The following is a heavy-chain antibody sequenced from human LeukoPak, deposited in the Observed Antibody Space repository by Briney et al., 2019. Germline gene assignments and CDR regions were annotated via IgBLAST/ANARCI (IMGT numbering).Heavy chain of an antibody. CDR2: IYYTGST. CDR3: ARETPYGSGSYPFDY. J-gene: IGHJ4*02. CDR1: GGSISSSSYY. D-gene: IGHD3-10*01. Sequence: SETLSLTCTVSGGSISSSSYYWTWIRQPPGKGLECIGYIYYTGSTNYNPSLKSRVTISVDTSKNQFSLRLSSVTAADTAVYYCARETPYGSGSYPFDYWGQGILVTVSS. V-gene: IGHV4-61*01.